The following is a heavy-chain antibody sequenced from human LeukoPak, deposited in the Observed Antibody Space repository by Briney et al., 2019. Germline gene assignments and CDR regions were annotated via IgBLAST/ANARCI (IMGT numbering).Heavy chain of an antibody. V-gene: IGHV4-59*01. Sequence: SETLSLTCTVSGGSISSYYWSWIRQPPGKGLEWIAYLFYSGSTDYNPSLESRVTISVDTSQNQFSLKLRSVTAADTAVYYCATVAVIRGVTYFDYWGQGNLVTVSS. D-gene: IGHD3-10*01. CDR2: LFYSGST. J-gene: IGHJ4*02. CDR1: GGSISSYY. CDR3: ATVAVIRGVTYFDY.